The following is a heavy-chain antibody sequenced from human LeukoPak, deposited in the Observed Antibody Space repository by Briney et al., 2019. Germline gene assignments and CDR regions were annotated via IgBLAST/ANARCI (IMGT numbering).Heavy chain of an antibody. V-gene: IGHV1-3*01. J-gene: IGHJ6*02. Sequence: ASVKVSCKASGYTFTSYAMHWVRQAPGQRLEWMGWINAGNGNTKYSQKFQGRVTITRDTSASTAYMELSSLRSEDTAVYYCAREVYYYGSGGYYNPYYYGMDVWGQGTTVTVSS. CDR3: AREVYYYGSGGYYNPYYYGMDV. D-gene: IGHD3-10*01. CDR2: INAGNGNT. CDR1: GYTFTSYA.